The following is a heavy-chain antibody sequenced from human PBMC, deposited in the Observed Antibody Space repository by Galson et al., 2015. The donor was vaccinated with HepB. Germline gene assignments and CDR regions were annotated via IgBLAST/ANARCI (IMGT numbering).Heavy chain of an antibody. V-gene: IGHV3-23*01. Sequence: LRLSCAASQFTFSSYAMSWVRQAPGKGLEWVSGISGSGGSTYYADSVKGRFTISRDNSKNTLYLRMNSLRAEDTAVYYCAKAGGYSYGNYYYFGMDVWGQGTTVTVSS. J-gene: IGHJ6*02. D-gene: IGHD5-18*01. CDR2: ISGSGGST. CDR1: QFTFSSYA. CDR3: AKAGGYSYGNYYYFGMDV.